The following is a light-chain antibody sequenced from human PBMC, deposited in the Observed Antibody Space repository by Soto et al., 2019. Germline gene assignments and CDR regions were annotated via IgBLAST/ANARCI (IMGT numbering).Light chain of an antibody. J-gene: IGLJ2*01. CDR3: AAWDASLNAVV. CDR1: SSNIGNNP. Sequence: QSVLTQPPSASGTPGQRVTISCSGSSSNIGNNPVNWYLQLPGTAPKLLISANNQRPSGVPDRFSGSKSGTSASLAISGLQSEDEADYYCAAWDASLNAVVFGGGTKVTVL. V-gene: IGLV1-44*01. CDR2: ANN.